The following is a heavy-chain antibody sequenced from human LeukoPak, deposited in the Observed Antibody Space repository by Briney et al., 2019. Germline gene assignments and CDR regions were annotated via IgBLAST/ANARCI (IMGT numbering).Heavy chain of an antibody. V-gene: IGHV1-69*05. CDR1: GGTFGSYA. J-gene: IGHJ4*02. CDR2: IIPIFGTA. D-gene: IGHD6-19*01. CDR3: ARGLVLQWLPEYYFDY. Sequence: SVKVSCKASGGTFGSYAISWVRQAPGQGLEWMGGIIPIFGTANYAQKFQGRVTITTDESTSTAYMELSSLRSEDTAVYYCARGLVLQWLPEYYFDYWGQGTLVTVSS.